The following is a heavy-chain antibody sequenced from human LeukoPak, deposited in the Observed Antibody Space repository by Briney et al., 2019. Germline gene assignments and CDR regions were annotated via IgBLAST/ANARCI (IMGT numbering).Heavy chain of an antibody. Sequence: PGGSLRLSCAASGPTFTHYYMRWVRQAPGKGLEWVSVIYSGGSTYYADSVKGRFTISRDNSKNTLYLQMNSLRAEDTAVYYCARFPMARRGVYYYYYMDVWGKGTTVTVSS. V-gene: IGHV3-53*01. CDR3: ARFPMARRGVYYYYYMDV. CDR1: GPTFTHYY. J-gene: IGHJ6*03. CDR2: IYSGGST. D-gene: IGHD3-10*01.